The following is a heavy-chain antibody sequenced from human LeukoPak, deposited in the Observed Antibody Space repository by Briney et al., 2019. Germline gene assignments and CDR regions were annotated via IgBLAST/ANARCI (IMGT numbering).Heavy chain of an antibody. D-gene: IGHD3-3*01. CDR1: GFSFSSYE. J-gene: IGHJ6*02. CDR2: ISSSGSTI. Sequence: PGGSLRLSCAASGFSFSSYEMNWVRQAPGKGLEWVSYISSSGSTIYYADSVKGRFTISRDNAKNSLYLQMNSLRAEDTAVYYCARDHDFWSGGYGMDVWDQGTTVTVSS. CDR3: ARDHDFWSGGYGMDV. V-gene: IGHV3-48*03.